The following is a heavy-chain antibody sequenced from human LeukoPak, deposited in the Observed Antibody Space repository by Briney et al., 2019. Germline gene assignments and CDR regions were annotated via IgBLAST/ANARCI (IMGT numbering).Heavy chain of an antibody. CDR3: TTDDLDYYASSGLEY. D-gene: IGHD3-22*01. CDR1: GFSFVNAW. V-gene: IGHV3-15*01. Sequence: GGSLRLSCAASGFSFVNAWMSWVRQAPGKGLEWIGRIKSKGAGGTTDYVAAVKGRFTISREDSKNTLYLQMNSLTREDTAVYYCTTDDLDYYASSGLEYWGQGTLVTVSS. CDR2: IKSKGAGGTT. J-gene: IGHJ4*02.